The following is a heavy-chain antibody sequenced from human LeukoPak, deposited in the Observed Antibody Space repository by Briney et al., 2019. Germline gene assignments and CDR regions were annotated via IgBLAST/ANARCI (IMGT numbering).Heavy chain of an antibody. V-gene: IGHV1-18*01. D-gene: IGHD3-16*02. CDR1: GYTFTSYG. Sequence: ASVKVSCKASGYTFTSYGISWVRQAPGQGLEWMGWISAYNGNTNYAQKLQGRVTMTTDTSTSTAYMELRSLRSDDTAVYYCARVMITFGGVIVSNWFDPWGQGTLVTVSS. CDR2: ISAYNGNT. J-gene: IGHJ5*02. CDR3: ARVMITFGGVIVSNWFDP.